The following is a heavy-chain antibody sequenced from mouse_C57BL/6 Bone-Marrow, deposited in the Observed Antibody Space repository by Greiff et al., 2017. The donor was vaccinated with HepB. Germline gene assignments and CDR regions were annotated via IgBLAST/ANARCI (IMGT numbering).Heavy chain of an antibody. CDR2: ISSGGSYT. D-gene: IGHD2-5*01. Sequence: EVKLVESGGDLVKPGGSLKLSCAASGFTFSSYGMSWVRQTPDKRLEWVATISSGGSYTYYPDSVKGRFTISRDNAKNTLYLQMSSLKSEDTAMYYCARQVYSTLMDYWGQGTSVTVSS. CDR3: ARQVYSTLMDY. V-gene: IGHV5-6*01. CDR1: GFTFSSYG. J-gene: IGHJ4*01.